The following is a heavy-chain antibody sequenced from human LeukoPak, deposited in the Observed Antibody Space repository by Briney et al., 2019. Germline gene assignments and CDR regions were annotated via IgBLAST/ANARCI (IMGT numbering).Heavy chain of an antibody. CDR1: GGSISTTTSF. D-gene: IGHD1-26*01. V-gene: IGHV4-39*01. CDR2: IYHSGST. CDR3: VRHGATDYFDY. J-gene: IGHJ4*02. Sequence: SETLSLTCAVSGGSISTTTSFWGWIRQPPGKGLEWIARIYHSGSTFYNPSLKSRVTISADTSKNQLSLRLCSVTAADTAVYYCVRHGATDYFDYWGQGTLVTVSS.